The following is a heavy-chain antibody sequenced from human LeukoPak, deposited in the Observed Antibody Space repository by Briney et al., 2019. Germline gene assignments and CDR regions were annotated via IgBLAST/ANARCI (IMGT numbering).Heavy chain of an antibody. CDR2: ISYDVSNK. V-gene: IGHV3-30*04. CDR3: TSGVYYYDTFDAFDI. Sequence: AGGSLRLSCAASGFIFSSYAMHWVRQAPGKGLEWVATISYDVSNKYYADSVKGRFTISRDNSKNTLYLQMNSLKTEDTAVYYCTSGVYYYDTFDAFDIWGQGTMVTVSS. CDR1: GFIFSSYA. J-gene: IGHJ3*02. D-gene: IGHD3-22*01.